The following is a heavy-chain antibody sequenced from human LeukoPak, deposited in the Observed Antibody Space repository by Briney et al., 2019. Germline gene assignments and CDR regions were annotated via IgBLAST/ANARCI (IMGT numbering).Heavy chain of an antibody. CDR2: ISYDGSNK. Sequence: GGSPRLSCAASGFTFSSYGMHWVRQAPGKGLEWVAVISYDGSNKYYADSVKGRFTISRDNSKNTLYLQMNSLRAEDTAVYYCAKARSWYTAPFDYWGQGTLVTVSS. CDR3: AKARSWYTAPFDY. J-gene: IGHJ4*02. V-gene: IGHV3-30*18. D-gene: IGHD6-13*01. CDR1: GFTFSSYG.